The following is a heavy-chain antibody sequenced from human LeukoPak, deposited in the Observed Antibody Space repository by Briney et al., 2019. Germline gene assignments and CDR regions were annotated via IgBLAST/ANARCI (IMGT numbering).Heavy chain of an antibody. Sequence: PGGSLRLSCAASGFTFTTYEMNWVRQAPGKGLEWISYISPGSGDTIYYADSVKGRFTISRDNAKNSVYLTMKSLRGEDTAVYYCARKTFGTVYLDYWGQGNLVTLSS. CDR3: ARKTFGTVYLDY. V-gene: IGHV3-48*03. D-gene: IGHD1-1*01. CDR2: ISPGSGDTI. J-gene: IGHJ4*02. CDR1: GFTFTTYE.